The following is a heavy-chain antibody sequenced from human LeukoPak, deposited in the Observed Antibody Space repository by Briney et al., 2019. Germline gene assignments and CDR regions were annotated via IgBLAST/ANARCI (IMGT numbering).Heavy chain of an antibody. D-gene: IGHD5-18*01. CDR1: GYSISTGYY. CDR2: IFHTGST. V-gene: IGHV4-38-2*02. J-gene: IGHJ4*02. CDR3: ARVGPARYTAMAGFDY. Sequence: PSETLSPTCTVSGYSISTGYYLGWIRQPPGKGLESIGIIFHTGSTYYNPSLKSRVTISVDTSNNQVSLKLSSVTAADTAMYYCARVGPARYTAMAGFDYWGQGTSVTVSS.